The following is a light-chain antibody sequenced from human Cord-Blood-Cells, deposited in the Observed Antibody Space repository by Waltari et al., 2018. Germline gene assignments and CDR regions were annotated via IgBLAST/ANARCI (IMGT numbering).Light chain of an antibody. CDR1: QSVSRN. J-gene: IGKJ1*01. CDR2: GAS. V-gene: IGKV3-15*01. CDR3: QQYNNWPQT. Sequence: EIVMTQAPAPLSVSPGERATLSCRASQSVSRNLAWYQQKPGQAPRLLIYGASTRATGIPARFSGSGSGTEFTLTISSLQSEDFAVYYCQQYNNWPQTFGQGTKVEIK.